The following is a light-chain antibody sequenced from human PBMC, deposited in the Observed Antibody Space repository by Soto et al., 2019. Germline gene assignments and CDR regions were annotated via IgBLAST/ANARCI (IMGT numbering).Light chain of an antibody. CDR1: QGISNY. CDR2: AAS. Sequence: DIQMTQSPSSLSASVGDRVTITCRASQGISNYLAWYQQKPGKVPKLLIDAASTLQSGVPSRFSGSGSGTDFTLTISSLQHEDVATYYCQKYNSAPPWTFGQGTKVEIK. J-gene: IGKJ1*01. CDR3: QKYNSAPPWT. V-gene: IGKV1-27*01.